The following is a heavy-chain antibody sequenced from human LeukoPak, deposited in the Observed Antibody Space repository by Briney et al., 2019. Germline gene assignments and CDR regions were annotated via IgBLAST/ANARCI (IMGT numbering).Heavy chain of an antibody. Sequence: PGGSLRLSCAASEFTFNNYGMHWVRQAPGKGLEWVALISKGGSNEYYADSVKGRFTISRDNSKNTLDLQMNSLRTDDTAVCYCAKHSSGITVAGTIQYWGQGTLVTVSS. J-gene: IGHJ4*02. CDR1: EFTFNNYG. CDR3: AKHSSGITVAGTIQY. V-gene: IGHV3-30*18. D-gene: IGHD6-19*01. CDR2: ISKGGSNE.